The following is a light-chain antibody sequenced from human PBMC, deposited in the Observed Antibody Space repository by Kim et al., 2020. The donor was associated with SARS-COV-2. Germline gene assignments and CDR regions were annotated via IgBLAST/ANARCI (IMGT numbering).Light chain of an antibody. V-gene: IGKV3-20*01. CDR1: QSVSSNY. CDR2: GVS. J-gene: IGKJ1*01. Sequence: EFVLTQSPGTLSLFPGERATLSCRASQSVSSNYLTWYQQKPGQPPRLLIYGVSSRATGIPDRFSGSGAGTDFTLTISRLEPEDFAVYYCQHYGTFGQGTKVDIK. CDR3: QHYGT.